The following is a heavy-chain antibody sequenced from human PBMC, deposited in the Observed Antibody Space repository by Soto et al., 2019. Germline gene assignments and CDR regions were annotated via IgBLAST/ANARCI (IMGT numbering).Heavy chain of an antibody. CDR2: TYYRSKWYN. V-gene: IGHV6-1*01. J-gene: IGHJ6*02. Sequence: PSQTLSLTCAISGDSVSSNSAAWNWIRQSPSRGLEWLGRTYYRSKWYNDYAVSVKSRVTINPDTSKNQFSLQLNSVTPEDTAVYYCAGERWLTSGYYYGLDVWGQGTTVTVSS. D-gene: IGHD2-15*01. CDR3: AGERWLTSGYYYGLDV. CDR1: GDSVSSNSAA.